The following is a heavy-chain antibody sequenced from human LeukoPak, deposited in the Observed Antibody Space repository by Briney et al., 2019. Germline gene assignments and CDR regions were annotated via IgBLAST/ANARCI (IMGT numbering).Heavy chain of an antibody. CDR1: GYSFTSYD. CDR2: MNPNSGNT. D-gene: IGHD2-2*01. V-gene: IGHV1-8*01. CDR3: ALDELLSGGYYYYMDV. J-gene: IGHJ6*03. Sequence: AAVKVSCKASGYSFTSYDINLMRQATAPGLEWMGWMNPNSGNTGYAQKLQGRVTMTRNTSISTAYMELSSLRSEDTAVYYCALDELLSGGYYYYMDVWGKGTTVTVSS.